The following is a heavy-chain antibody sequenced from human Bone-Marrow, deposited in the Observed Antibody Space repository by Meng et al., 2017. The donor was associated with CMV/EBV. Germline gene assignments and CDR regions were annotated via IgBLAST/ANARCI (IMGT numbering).Heavy chain of an antibody. CDR2: ISVHNGHT. CDR1: GYTFTSYG. V-gene: IGHV1-18*01. Sequence: ASVKVSCKASGYTFTSYGISWVRQAPGQGLEWVGWISVHNGHTKYAQNLQGRVTMTTDTSTSTAYMELRSLRSDDTAVYYCARDRGGTIPDWGQGTLVTVSS. J-gene: IGHJ4*02. CDR3: ARDRGGTIPD. D-gene: IGHD4/OR15-4a*01.